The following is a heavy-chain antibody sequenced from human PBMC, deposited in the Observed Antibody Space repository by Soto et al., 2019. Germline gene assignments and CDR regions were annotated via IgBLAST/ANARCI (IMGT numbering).Heavy chain of an antibody. CDR1: GFTFSSYA. CDR2: ISYDGSNK. V-gene: IGHV3-30-3*01. CDR3: ARDSSPLKDYYYGMDV. D-gene: IGHD6-13*01. Sequence: PGGSLRLSCAASGFTFSSYAMHWVRQAPGKGLEWVAVISYDGSNKYYADSVKGRFTISRDNSKNTLYLQMNSLRAEDTAVYYCARDSSPLKDYYYGMDVWGQGTTVTVSS. J-gene: IGHJ6*02.